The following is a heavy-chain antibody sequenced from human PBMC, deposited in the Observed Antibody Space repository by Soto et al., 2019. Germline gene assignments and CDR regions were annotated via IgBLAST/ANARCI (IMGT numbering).Heavy chain of an antibody. CDR2: ISSSGSTI. D-gene: IGHD4-17*01. V-gene: IGHV3-48*03. J-gene: IGHJ4*02. Sequence: LRLSCAASGFTFSNYEMNWVRQAPGKGLEWVSYISSSGSTIYYADSVKGRFTISRDNAKSSLFLQVSSLRADDTAIYYCARESLGGDYPLDYWGQGTLVTVSS. CDR1: GFTFSNYE. CDR3: ARESLGGDYPLDY.